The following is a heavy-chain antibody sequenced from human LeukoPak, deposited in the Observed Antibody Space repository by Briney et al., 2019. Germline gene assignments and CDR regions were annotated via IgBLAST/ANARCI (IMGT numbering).Heavy chain of an antibody. CDR2: IYYSGST. V-gene: IGHV4-31*03. D-gene: IGHD6-13*01. CDR1: GGSISSGGYY. J-gene: IGHJ4*02. CDR3: ARELVQQLVRGFDY. Sequence: SETLSLTCTVSGGSISSGGYYWSWIRQHPGKGLEWIGYIYYSGSTYYNPSLKSRVTISVDTSKNQFSLQLNSVTPEDTAVYYCARELVQQLVRGFDYWGQGTLVTVSS.